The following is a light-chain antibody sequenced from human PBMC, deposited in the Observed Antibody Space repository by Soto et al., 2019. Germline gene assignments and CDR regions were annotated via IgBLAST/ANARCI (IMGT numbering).Light chain of an antibody. CDR1: STDFVSYNR. CDR3: TLYTSENTYV. Sequence: QSVLTQPPSVSGSPGQSVTISCTGTSTDFVSYNRVSWYQQPPDTAPKLIIYEASNRPSGVPDRFSGSKSGNTASLTISGLQAADEADYYCTLYTSENTYVFGTGTKLTVL. CDR2: EAS. J-gene: IGLJ1*01. V-gene: IGLV2-18*01.